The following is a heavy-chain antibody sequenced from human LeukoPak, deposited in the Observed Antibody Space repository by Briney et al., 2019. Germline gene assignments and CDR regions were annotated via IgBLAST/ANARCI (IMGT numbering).Heavy chain of an antibody. CDR3: ARVRSAAAGMDAFDI. CDR2: ISSSSSYI. V-gene: IGHV3-21*01. Sequence: KAGGSLRLSCAASGFTFSSYSMNWVRQAPGKGLEWVSSISSSSSYIYYADSVKGRFTISRDNAKNSLYLQMNSLRAEDTAVYYCARVRSAAAGMDAFDIWGQGTMVTVSS. D-gene: IGHD6-13*01. J-gene: IGHJ3*02. CDR1: GFTFSSYS.